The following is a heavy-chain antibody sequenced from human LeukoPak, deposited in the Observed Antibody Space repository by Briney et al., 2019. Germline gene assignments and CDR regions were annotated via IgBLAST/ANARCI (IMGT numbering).Heavy chain of an antibody. CDR2: ISSPSRVI. D-gene: IGHD3-16*02. CDR3: VKGRLGELSLFPD. Sequence: GGSLRLSCAASGFTFSSYSMNWVRQAPGKGLEWISYISSPSRVIYYADSVKGRFTISRDNAKNSLYLQMNSLRAEDMAVYYCVKGRLGELSLFPDWGQGTLVTVSS. J-gene: IGHJ4*02. CDR1: GFTFSSYS. V-gene: IGHV3-48*01.